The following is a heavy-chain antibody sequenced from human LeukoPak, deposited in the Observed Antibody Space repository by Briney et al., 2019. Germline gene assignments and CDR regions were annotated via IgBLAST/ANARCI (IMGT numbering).Heavy chain of an antibody. CDR2: VNLQGST. V-gene: IGHV4-4*02. CDR3: ARVRALSYYDSSGDLYYFDY. CDR1: GGSISNTNW. J-gene: IGHJ4*02. Sequence: SGTLSLTCGVSGGSISNTNWWTWVRQPPGKGLEWIGEVNLQGSTNYNPSLKSRVAISVDKSENHISLKLTSVTAAGTAVYYCARVRALSYYDSSGDLYYFDYWGQGTLVTVSS. D-gene: IGHD3-22*01.